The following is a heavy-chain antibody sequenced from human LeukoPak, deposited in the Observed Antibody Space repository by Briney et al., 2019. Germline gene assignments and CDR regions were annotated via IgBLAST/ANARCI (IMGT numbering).Heavy chain of an antibody. CDR2: MNPNSGNT. D-gene: IGHD3-3*01. CDR1: GYTFTSYD. Sequence: ASVKVSCKASGYTFTSYDINWVRQATGQGLEWMGWMNPNSGNTGYAQKFQGRVTMTRDTSISTAYMELSSLRSEDTAVYYCARSRTIFGVVIIAYYGMDVWGQGTTVTVPS. CDR3: ARSRTIFGVVIIAYYGMDV. V-gene: IGHV1-8*01. J-gene: IGHJ6*02.